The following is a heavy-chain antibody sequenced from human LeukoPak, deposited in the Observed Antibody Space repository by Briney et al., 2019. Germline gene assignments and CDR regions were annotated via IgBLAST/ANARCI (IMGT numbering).Heavy chain of an antibody. Sequence: GGSLRLSCAASGFTFRSYDMHCVRQATGKGREWGSGIGTAGEIYYPGSVKGRFTISRENAKTSLYLQMNSLRAGDTAVYYCARAAYSSTWYSRYFDLWGRGTLVTVSS. D-gene: IGHD6-13*01. CDR2: IGTAGEI. V-gene: IGHV3-13*01. CDR3: ARAAYSSTWYSRYFDL. J-gene: IGHJ2*01. CDR1: GFTFRSYD.